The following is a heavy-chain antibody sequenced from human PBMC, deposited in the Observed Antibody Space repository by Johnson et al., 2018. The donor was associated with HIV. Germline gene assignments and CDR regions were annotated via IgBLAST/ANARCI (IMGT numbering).Heavy chain of an antibody. V-gene: IGHV3-30*02. CDR3: AKQQLVPDDAFDI. Sequence: QVQLVESGGGVVQPGGSLRLSCAASGFTFSSYGMHWVRQAPGKGLEWVASIKEDGSEKYYVDSVKGRFTISRDNSKNTLYLQMNSLRAEDTAVYYCAKQQLVPDDAFDIWGQGTMVNVSS. CDR2: IKEDGSEK. D-gene: IGHD6-6*01. J-gene: IGHJ3*02. CDR1: GFTFSSYG.